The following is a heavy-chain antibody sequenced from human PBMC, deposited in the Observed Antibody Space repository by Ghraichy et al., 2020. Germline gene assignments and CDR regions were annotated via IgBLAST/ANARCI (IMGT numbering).Heavy chain of an antibody. CDR2: IKEVGSEK. CDR3: ASRRSHYYYYMDV. V-gene: IGHV3-7*03. Sequence: GGSLRLSCAASGFTFSNYWMNWVRQAPGKGLEWVANIKEVGSEKYYVDSVKGRFTISRDNAKNSLYLQMNSLRAEDTALYYCASRRSHYYYYMDVWGKGTTVTVSS. J-gene: IGHJ6*03. D-gene: IGHD3-10*01. CDR1: GFTFSNYW.